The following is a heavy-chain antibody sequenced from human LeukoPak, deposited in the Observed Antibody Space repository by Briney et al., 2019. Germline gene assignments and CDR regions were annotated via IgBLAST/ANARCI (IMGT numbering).Heavy chain of an antibody. J-gene: IGHJ4*02. CDR3: ARLPRLTATAYGDHDY. D-gene: IGHD4-17*01. V-gene: IGHV4-39*07. CDR1: GGSISSSSYY. CDR2: IYYSGST. Sequence: SETLSLTCTVSGGSISSSSYYWGWIRQPPGKGLEWIGSIYYSGSTYYNPSLKSRVTISVDTSKNQFSLKLSSVTAADTAVYYCARLPRLTATAYGDHDYWGQGTLVTVSS.